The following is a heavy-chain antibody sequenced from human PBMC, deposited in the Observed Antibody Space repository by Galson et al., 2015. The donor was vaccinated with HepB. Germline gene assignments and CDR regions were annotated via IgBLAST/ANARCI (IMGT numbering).Heavy chain of an antibody. Sequence: SLRLSCASSGFSFSNYGIHWVRQAPGKGLEWMAVISYDGSFRYYADSVKGRFTVSRDSSRSMLYLRMNSLRVEDTAVYYCAKGGPGQINMVINRILGFEPWGQGTQVTVSS. J-gene: IGHJ5*02. CDR2: ISYDGSFR. D-gene: IGHD4/OR15-4a*01. CDR1: GFSFSNYG. CDR3: AKGGPGQINMVINRILGFEP. V-gene: IGHV3-30*18.